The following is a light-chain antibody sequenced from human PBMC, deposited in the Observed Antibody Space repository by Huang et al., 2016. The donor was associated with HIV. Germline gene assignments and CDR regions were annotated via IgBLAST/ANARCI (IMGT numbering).Light chain of an antibody. CDR1: QTISTF. V-gene: IGKV1-39*01. CDR2: AAS. CDR3: QQTSSVPLT. J-gene: IGKJ4*01. Sequence: DIQMTPSPSSLSASVGDRISIPCRASQTISTFLNWYQQQPGKAPKLLIYAASNLQSGVSSRVSGTGSGTHFTLTVTGLQPDDFATYFCQQTSSVPLTFGGGTRVE.